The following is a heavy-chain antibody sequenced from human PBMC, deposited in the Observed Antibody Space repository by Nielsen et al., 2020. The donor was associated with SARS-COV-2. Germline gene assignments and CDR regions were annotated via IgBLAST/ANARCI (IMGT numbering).Heavy chain of an antibody. V-gene: IGHV3-48*03. CDR3: ARHYYGSGSYYTPYYYYGMDV. CDR2: ISASGRTI. Sequence: WIRQPPGKGPEWVSYISASGRTIYYADSVKGRFTISRDNAKNSLYLQMNSLRAEDTAVYYCARHYYGSGSYYTPYYYYGMDVWGQGTTVTVSS. D-gene: IGHD3-10*01. J-gene: IGHJ6*02.